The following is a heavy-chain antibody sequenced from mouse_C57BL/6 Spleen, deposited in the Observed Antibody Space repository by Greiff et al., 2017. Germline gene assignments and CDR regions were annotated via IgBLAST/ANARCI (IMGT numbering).Heavy chain of an antibody. CDR3: ARFDYDFDY. CDR2: IYPGSGNT. V-gene: IGHV1-76*01. Sequence: QVQLQQSGAELVRPGASVKLSCKASGYTFTDYYINWVKQRPGQGLEWIARIYPGSGNTYYNEKFKGKATLTAEKSSSTAYMQLSSLTSEDSAVDFCARFDYDFDYWGKGTTLTVSS. D-gene: IGHD2-4*01. CDR1: GYTFTDYY. J-gene: IGHJ2*01.